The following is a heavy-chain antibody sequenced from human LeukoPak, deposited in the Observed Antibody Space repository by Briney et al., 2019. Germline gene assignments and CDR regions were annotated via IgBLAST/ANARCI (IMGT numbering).Heavy chain of an antibody. CDR3: ASEPLSSSWYEGPLDY. D-gene: IGHD6-13*01. CDR1: GGSISSSNW. J-gene: IGHJ4*02. CDR2: IYHSGST. Sequence: SETLSLTCAVSGGSISSSNWWSWVRQPPGKGLEWIGEIYHSGSTNYNPSLKSRVTISVDKSKNQFSLKLSSVTAADTAVYYCASEPLSSSWYEGPLDYWGQGTLVTVSS. V-gene: IGHV4-4*02.